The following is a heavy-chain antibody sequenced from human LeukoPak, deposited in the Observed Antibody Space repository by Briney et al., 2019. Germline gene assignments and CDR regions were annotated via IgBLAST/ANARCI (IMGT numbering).Heavy chain of an antibody. CDR3: ARDVSDSILYYYYYYMDV. V-gene: IGHV3-7*01. CDR1: GFTFSSYW. D-gene: IGHD2-21*02. Sequence: GGSLRLSCAASGFTFSSYWMSWVRQAPGKGLEWVANIKQDGSEKYYVDSVKGRFTISRDNAKNSLYLQMNSLRAEGTAVYYCARDVSDSILYYYYYYMDVWGKGTTVTISS. CDR2: IKQDGSEK. J-gene: IGHJ6*03.